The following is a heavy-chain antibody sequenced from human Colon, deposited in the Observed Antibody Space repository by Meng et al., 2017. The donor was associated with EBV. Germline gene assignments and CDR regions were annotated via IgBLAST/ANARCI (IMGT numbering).Heavy chain of an antibody. CDR2: IYYSGTT. J-gene: IGHJ4*02. V-gene: IGHV4-61*08. Sequence: QVQLQASGPGRVTPSEPLSLPCTVSGVSFRGGAYYWSWIRQSPGKGLEWIGHIYYSGTTHYNPSFKSRVTISIDTSRNQFFLNPTSVTAADTAVYYCARYRLQNDYGDQLYYFDYLGQGSLVTVAS. CDR1: GVSFRGGAYY. CDR3: ARYRLQNDYGDQLYYFDY. D-gene: IGHD4-17*01.